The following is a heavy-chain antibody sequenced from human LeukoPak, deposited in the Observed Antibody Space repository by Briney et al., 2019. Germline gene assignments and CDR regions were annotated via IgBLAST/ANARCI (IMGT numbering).Heavy chain of an antibody. CDR2: ISNSSSTI. D-gene: IGHD1-26*01. J-gene: IGHJ4*02. CDR3: ASIYLIVQATTFDY. CDR1: GFTFGSYS. Sequence: GGSLRLSCAASGFTFGSYSMNWVRQAPGKGLEWVSYISNSSSTIYYADSVKGLFTISRDNAKNLLYLQKNSLSAEDTALYYCASIYLIVQATTFDYWGQGTLVTVPS. V-gene: IGHV3-48*01.